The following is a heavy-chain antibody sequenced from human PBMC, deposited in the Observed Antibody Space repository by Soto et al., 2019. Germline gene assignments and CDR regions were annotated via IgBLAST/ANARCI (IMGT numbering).Heavy chain of an antibody. CDR2: IYSGGSI. CDR3: ARYGNGQRGSPH. CDR1: GFTVSNHF. D-gene: IGHD3-16*01. J-gene: IGHJ4*02. V-gene: IGHV3-53*02. Sequence: VQLVESGGGLIQAGGSLRLSCAVSGFTVSNHFMMWVCQAPGMGLEWVSLIYSGGSISYADSVKGRITISRYGSMNMLYLQINSLTAGDTAVYYCARYGNGQRGSPHWGQGTLVTVSS.